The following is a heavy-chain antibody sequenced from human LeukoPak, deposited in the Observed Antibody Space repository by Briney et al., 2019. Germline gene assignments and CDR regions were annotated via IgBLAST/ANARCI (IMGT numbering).Heavy chain of an antibody. CDR3: AKDDAWLRFGE. D-gene: IGHD3-10*01. J-gene: IGHJ4*02. CDR1: GYTFTNYY. CDR2: INPSGGST. Sequence: GASVKVSCKASGYTFTNYYMHWVRQAPGQGLEWMGIINPSGGSTSYAQKFQGRVTMTRDMSTSTVYMELSSLRSEDTAVYYCAKDDAWLRFGEWSQGTLVTVSS. V-gene: IGHV1-46*01.